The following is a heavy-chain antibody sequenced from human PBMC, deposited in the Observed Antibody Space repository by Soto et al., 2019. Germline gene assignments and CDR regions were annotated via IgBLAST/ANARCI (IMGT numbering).Heavy chain of an antibody. V-gene: IGHV4-30-2*01. CDR3: ARVKFRGYYFEY. D-gene: IGHD3-10*01. CDR2: IYHSGST. Sequence: PSETLSLTCAASGGSISSGGYSWSWIRQPPGKGLEWIGYIYHSGSTYYNPSLKSRVTISVDRSKNQFSLKLSSVTAADTAVYYCARVKFRGYYFEYWGQGTLVTVSS. J-gene: IGHJ4*02. CDR1: GGSISSGGYS.